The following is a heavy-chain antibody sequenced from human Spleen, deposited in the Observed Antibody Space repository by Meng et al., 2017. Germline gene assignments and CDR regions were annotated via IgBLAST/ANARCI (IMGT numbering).Heavy chain of an antibody. CDR3: ATDGLTGSPFDY. D-gene: IGHD3-10*01. J-gene: IGHJ4*02. V-gene: IGHV3-15*04. Sequence: GESLKISCAASGFTFNNVWMSWVRQAPGKALAWVGRIERKIDGGTVHYAAPVKGRFSISRDDSKNTLYLQMNSLKIEDTAVYYCATDGLTGSPFDYWGQGTLVTVSS. CDR1: GFTFNNVW. CDR2: IERKIDGGTV.